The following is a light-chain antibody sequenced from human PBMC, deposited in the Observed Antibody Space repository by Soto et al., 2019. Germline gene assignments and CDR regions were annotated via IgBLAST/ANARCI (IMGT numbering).Light chain of an antibody. Sequence: QSVLTQPPSASGTPGQRVTISCSGSSSNIGSNTVNWYQQLPGTAPKLLIYSNNQRPSGVADRFSGSKSGTSASLAISALQSADEDDYYCAAWDDSLNGVVFGGGTQLTVL. CDR3: AAWDDSLNGVV. J-gene: IGLJ2*01. CDR1: SSNIGSNT. CDR2: SNN. V-gene: IGLV1-44*01.